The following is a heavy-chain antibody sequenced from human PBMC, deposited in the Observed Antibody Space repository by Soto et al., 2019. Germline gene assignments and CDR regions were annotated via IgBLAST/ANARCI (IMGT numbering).Heavy chain of an antibody. D-gene: IGHD2-21*02. J-gene: IGHJ6*02. V-gene: IGHV3-23*01. CDR1: GFTFSSYA. Sequence: PGGSLRLSCAASGFTFSSYAMSWVRQAPRKGLEWVSAISGSGGSTYYADSVKGRFTISRDNSKNTLYLQMNSLRAEDTAVYYCAKDFPYCGGDCYSIYYYGMDVWGQGTTVTVSS. CDR2: ISGSGGST. CDR3: AKDFPYCGGDCYSIYYYGMDV.